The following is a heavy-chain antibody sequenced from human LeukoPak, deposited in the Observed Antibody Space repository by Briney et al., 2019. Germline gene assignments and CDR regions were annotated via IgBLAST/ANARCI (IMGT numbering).Heavy chain of an antibody. D-gene: IGHD3-16*01. V-gene: IGHV4-38-2*02. J-gene: IGHJ4*02. CDR2: IYHSGTS. Sequence: SETLSLTCSVAGYSISSGYYWGWIRQPPGKGLEWLATIYHSGTSYFNPSLGSRVNISVDTSKNQFSLKVNSVTAADTAVYYCAGAFTDHFDNWGQGTLVIVSS. CDR3: AGAFTDHFDN. CDR1: GYSISSGYY.